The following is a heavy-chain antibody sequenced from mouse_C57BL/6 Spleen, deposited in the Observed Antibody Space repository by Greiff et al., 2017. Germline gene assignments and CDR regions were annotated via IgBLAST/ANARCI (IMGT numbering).Heavy chain of an antibody. V-gene: IGHV14-1*01. CDR1: GFNIKDYY. D-gene: IGHD2-3*01. Sequence: EVQLQQSGAELVRPGASVKLSCTASGFNIKDYYMHWVKQRPEQGLEWIGRIDPEDGDTEYAPKFQGKATMTADTSSNTAYLRLSSLTSEDTAVYYCTADDGYSFGYAMDYWGQGTSVTVSS. CDR2: IDPEDGDT. J-gene: IGHJ4*01. CDR3: TADDGYSFGYAMDY.